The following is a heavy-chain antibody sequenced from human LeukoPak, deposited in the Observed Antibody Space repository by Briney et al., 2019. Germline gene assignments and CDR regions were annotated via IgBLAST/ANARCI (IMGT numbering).Heavy chain of an antibody. CDR1: GFTFSSYS. CDR2: IKGSGGST. D-gene: IGHD1-1*01. CDR3: AKDQLERGSYFDY. Sequence: GGSLRLSCAASGFTFSSYSMNWVRQAPGKGLEWVSAIKGSGGSTNYADSVKGGFTTSRDNSKNTLYLQMSSRRAEDTAVYYCAKDQLERGSYFDYWGQGTLVTVSS. J-gene: IGHJ4*02. V-gene: IGHV3-23*01.